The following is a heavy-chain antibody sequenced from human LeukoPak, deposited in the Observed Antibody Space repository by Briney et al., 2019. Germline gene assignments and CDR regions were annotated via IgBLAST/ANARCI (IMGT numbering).Heavy chain of an antibody. V-gene: IGHV4-59*08. CDR2: IYSSGSP. CDR1: GGSISSYY. J-gene: IGHJ4*02. D-gene: IGHD1-26*01. Sequence: SETLSLTCTVSGGSISSYYWSWIRQPPGKGLEWIGYIYSSGSPNYNPSLKSRVTISVDTSKNQFSLKLSSVTAADTAVYYCATGGSYYRFDYWGQGPLVTVSS. CDR3: ATGGSYYRFDY.